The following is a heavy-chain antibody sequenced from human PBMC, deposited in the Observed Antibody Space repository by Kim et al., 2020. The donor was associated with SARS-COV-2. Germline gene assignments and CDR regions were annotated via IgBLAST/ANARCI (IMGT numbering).Heavy chain of an antibody. J-gene: IGHJ6*02. D-gene: IGHD3-10*01. Sequence: SETLSLTCTVSGGSISSYYWSWIRQPPGKGLEWIGYIYYSGSTNYNPSLKSRVTISVDTSKNQFSLKLSSVTAADTAVYYCARAVRGSGSYYNIYYYYGMDVWGQGTTVTVSS. CDR2: IYYSGST. V-gene: IGHV4-59*13. CDR1: GGSISSYY. CDR3: ARAVRGSGSYYNIYYYYGMDV.